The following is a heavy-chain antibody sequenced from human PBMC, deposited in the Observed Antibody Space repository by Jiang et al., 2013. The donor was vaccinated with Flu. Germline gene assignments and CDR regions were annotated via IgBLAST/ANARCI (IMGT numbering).Heavy chain of an antibody. J-gene: IGHJ4*02. Sequence: VQLVESGGGLVQPGGSLKLSCVASGFTFSDSAVHWVRQASGKGLEWVGRIRTKPNTYATTYAASVKGRFTISRDDSQNTAYLQMNSLKTEDTALYYCTKSVVDYFRSGSFDCWGQGTLVTVSS. V-gene: IGHV3-73*01. CDR1: GFTFSDSA. CDR2: IRTKPNTYAT. D-gene: IGHD3-10*01. CDR3: TKSVVDYFRSGSFDC.